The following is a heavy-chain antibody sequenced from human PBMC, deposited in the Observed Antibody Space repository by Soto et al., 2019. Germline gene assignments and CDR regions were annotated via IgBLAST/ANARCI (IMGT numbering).Heavy chain of an antibody. J-gene: IGHJ2*01. CDR2: ISYDGSTK. CDR1: GFTFSSYA. D-gene: IGHD6-13*01. V-gene: IGHV3-30-3*01. Sequence: QVQLVESGGGVVQPGRSLRLSCAASGFTFSSYAMHWVRQAPDKGLEWVAVISYDGSTKYYGDSMKGRFTISRDNSKNXXYLEMNSLRAEDTAVYYCARVQSVAATDSYWYFDLWGRGTLVTVSS. CDR3: ARVQSVAATDSYWYFDL.